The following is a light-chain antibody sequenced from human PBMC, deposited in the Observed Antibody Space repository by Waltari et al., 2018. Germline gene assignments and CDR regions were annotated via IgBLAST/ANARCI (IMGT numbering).Light chain of an antibody. V-gene: IGKV1-12*01. Sequence: DIQMTQSPSSVSASVGDRVTITCRASQGIGTWLAWYQQKPGKAPQLLIYAASTLQSGVPSRFSGSGSGTDFTLTISNLQPEDFATYYCQQGSIFPRTFGQGTKVEIQ. CDR1: QGIGTW. CDR2: AAS. CDR3: QQGSIFPRT. J-gene: IGKJ1*01.